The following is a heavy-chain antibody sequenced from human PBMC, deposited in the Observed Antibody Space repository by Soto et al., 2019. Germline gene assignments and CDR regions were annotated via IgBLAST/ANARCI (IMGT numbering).Heavy chain of an antibody. J-gene: IGHJ6*02. V-gene: IGHV1-69*13. CDR2: IIPIFGTA. CDR3: ARGQDTAMASYYYYYGMDV. CDR1: GGTFSSYA. D-gene: IGHD5-18*01. Sequence: SVKVSCKASGGTFSSYAISWVRQAPGQGLEWMGGIIPIFGTANYAQKFQGRVTITADESTSTAYMELSSLRSEDTAVYYCARGQDTAMASYYYYYGMDVWGQGTTVTVSS.